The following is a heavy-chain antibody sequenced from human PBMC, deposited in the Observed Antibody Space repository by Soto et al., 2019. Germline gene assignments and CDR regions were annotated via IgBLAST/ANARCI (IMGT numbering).Heavy chain of an antibody. CDR3: ARGMWYSSSYFDY. J-gene: IGHJ4*02. D-gene: IGHD6-13*01. CDR2: INHSGST. V-gene: IGHV4-34*01. Sequence: PSETLSLTCAVYGGSFSGYYWSWIRQPPGKGLEWIGEINHSGSTNYNPSLKSRVTISVDTSKNQFSLKLSSVTAADTAVYYCARGMWYSSSYFDYWGRGTLVTVSS. CDR1: GGSFSGYY.